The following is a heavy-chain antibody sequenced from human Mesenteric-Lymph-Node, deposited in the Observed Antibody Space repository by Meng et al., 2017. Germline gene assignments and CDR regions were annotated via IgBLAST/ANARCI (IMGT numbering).Heavy chain of an antibody. J-gene: IGHJ4*03. D-gene: IGHD3-22*01. Sequence: GESLKISCAASGFTFSTYAMHWVRQAPGKGLEWVALISLVGSTEYYADSVKGRFTISRDNSKNTMYLQMRSLRPEDTAVYYCARAFFESSGYYLSLIDFWGQGTLVTGAS. CDR2: ISLVGSTE. CDR1: GFTFSTYA. CDR3: ARAFFESSGYYLSLIDF. V-gene: IGHV3-30-3*01.